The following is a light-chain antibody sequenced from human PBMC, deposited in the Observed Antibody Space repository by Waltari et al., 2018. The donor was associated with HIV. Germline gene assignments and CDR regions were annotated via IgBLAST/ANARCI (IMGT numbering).Light chain of an antibody. Sequence: QSVLTQPPSVSAAPGQKVTISCSGSSSNSANNFVSWYQQIPGTAPKLLIYESNRRPSGIPDRFSVSTSGTSATLGITGLQTGDEADYYCGTWDSSLSAVVFGGGTKLTVL. V-gene: IGLV1-51*02. CDR3: GTWDSSLSAVV. CDR2: ESN. J-gene: IGLJ2*01. CDR1: SSNSANNF.